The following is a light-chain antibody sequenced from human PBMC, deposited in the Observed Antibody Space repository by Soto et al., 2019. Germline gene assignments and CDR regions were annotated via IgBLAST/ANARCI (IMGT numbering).Light chain of an antibody. Sequence: EIVLTQSPGTLSLSPGERATLSCRASQSVSSNYLAWYQQKPGLAPRLLIYGASSRATGIPDRFSGGGSGTDFTLTISRLEPEDFAVYYCQHYGGSVPVTFGQGTKLEIK. CDR1: QSVSSNY. J-gene: IGKJ2*01. CDR3: QHYGGSVPVT. CDR2: GAS. V-gene: IGKV3-20*01.